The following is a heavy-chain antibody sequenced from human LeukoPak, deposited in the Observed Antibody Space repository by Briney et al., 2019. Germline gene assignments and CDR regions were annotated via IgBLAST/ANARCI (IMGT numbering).Heavy chain of an antibody. D-gene: IGHD5-12*01. J-gene: IGHJ2*01. CDR3: ARVRKYSGYYSWYFHL. V-gene: IGHV3-48*01. Sequence: PGGSLRLSCAASGFTFSSYSMNWVRQAPGKGLEWVSYISSRSRTIYYADSVKGRFTISRDNAKNSLYLQMNSLRAGDTAVYYCARVRKYSGYYSWYFHLWGRGTLVTVSS. CDR2: ISSRSRTI. CDR1: GFTFSSYS.